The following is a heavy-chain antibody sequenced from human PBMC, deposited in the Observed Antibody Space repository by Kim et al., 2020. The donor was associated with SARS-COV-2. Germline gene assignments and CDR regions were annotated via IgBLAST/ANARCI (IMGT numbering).Heavy chain of an antibody. CDR3: ARTPGYSSNWFDP. J-gene: IGHJ5*02. CDR1: GGSISSGGYY. D-gene: IGHD6-13*01. CDR2: IYYSGST. Sequence: SETLSLTCTVSGGSISSGGYYWSWIRQHPGKGLEWIGYIYYSGSTYYNPSLKSRVTISVDTSKNQFSLKLSSVTAADTAVYYCARTPGYSSNWFDPWGQGTLVTVSS. V-gene: IGHV4-31*03.